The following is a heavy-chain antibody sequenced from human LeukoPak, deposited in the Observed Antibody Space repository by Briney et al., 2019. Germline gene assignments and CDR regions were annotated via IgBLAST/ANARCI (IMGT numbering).Heavy chain of an antibody. CDR3: ARDRTSGYDWDDAFDI. CDR1: GFTFSSYG. D-gene: IGHD5-12*01. Sequence: GRSLRLSCAASGFTFSSYGMHWVRQAPGKGLEWAAVIWYDGSNKYYADSVKGRFTISRDNSKNTLYLQMNSLRAEDTAVYYCARDRTSGYDWDDAFDIWGQGTMVTVSS. CDR2: IWYDGSNK. V-gene: IGHV3-33*01. J-gene: IGHJ3*02.